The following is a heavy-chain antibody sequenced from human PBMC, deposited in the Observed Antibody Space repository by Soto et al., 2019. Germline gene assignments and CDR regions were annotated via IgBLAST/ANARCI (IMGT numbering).Heavy chain of an antibody. J-gene: IGHJ4*02. CDR3: AKEGGGSGRFDY. Sequence: KISCVASGLTLSSYDMHWVRQAPGKGLEWVAGMLYDRTDNYYADFVKGRFSISRDNSKNTLYLQMNSLRSEDTAVYYCAKEGGGSGRFDYWGQGTLVTVSS. CDR1: GLTLSSYD. D-gene: IGHD3-16*01. CDR2: MLYDRTDN. V-gene: IGHV3-30*18.